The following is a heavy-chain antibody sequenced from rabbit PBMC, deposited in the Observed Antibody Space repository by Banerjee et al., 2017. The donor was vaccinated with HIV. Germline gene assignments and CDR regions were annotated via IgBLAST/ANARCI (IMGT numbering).Heavy chain of an antibody. CDR3: ARDSAYVSSSDYPDWLDL. V-gene: IGHV1S7*01. CDR1: GFSFSSGYY. CDR2: IYGGKGTI. J-gene: IGHJ5*01. Sequence: QLEESGGGLVQPEGSLTLTCTASGFSFSSGYYMCWVRQAPGKGLEWIGIIYGGKGTIDYASWVNGQFTISSHNAQNTLYLQLNSLTAADTATYFCARDSAYVSSSDYPDWLDLWGQGTLVTVS. D-gene: IGHD1-1*01.